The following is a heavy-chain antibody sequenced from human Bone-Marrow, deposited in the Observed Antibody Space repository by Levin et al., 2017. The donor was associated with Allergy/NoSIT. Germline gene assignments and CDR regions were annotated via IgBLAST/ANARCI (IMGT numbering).Heavy chain of an antibody. CDR3: ARVQAQWSWYEIYNFDH. Sequence: PGGSLRLSCAASGFLFSSYGMHWVRQAPGKGLEWVAVIYYDGSKQYYADSVKDRFTISRDNSRDTLYLQMSSLRAEDTAVYYCARVQAQWSWYEIYNFDHWGQGTLVTVSS. CDR1: GFLFSSYG. V-gene: IGHV3-33*01. D-gene: IGHD6-13*01. J-gene: IGHJ4*02. CDR2: IYYDGSKQ.